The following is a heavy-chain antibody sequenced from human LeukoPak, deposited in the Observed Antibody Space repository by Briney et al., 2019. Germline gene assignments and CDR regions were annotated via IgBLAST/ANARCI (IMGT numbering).Heavy chain of an antibody. CDR2: ISGNGGTT. CDR3: AKGRTGYIPDS. Sequence: GGSLRLSCAASGFTFSSYTMTWVRQAPGKGLEWISVISGNGGTTYYADSVKGRFTISRDNSKSTLYLQMNSLRVEDTAVYYCAKGRTGYIPDSWGQGTLVTVSS. V-gene: IGHV3-23*01. J-gene: IGHJ4*02. CDR1: GFTFSSYT. D-gene: IGHD6-13*01.